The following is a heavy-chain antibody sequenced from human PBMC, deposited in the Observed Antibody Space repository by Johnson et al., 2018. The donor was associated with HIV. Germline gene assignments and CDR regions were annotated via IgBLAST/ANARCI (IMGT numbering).Heavy chain of an antibody. J-gene: IGHJ3*02. CDR3: ARAYNFWSGENDAFDI. CDR2: ISSSGSTV. D-gene: IGHD3-3*01. CDR1: GFTFSDYY. Sequence: QVQLVESGGGLVQPGGSLRLSCAASGFTFSDYYMSWIRQAPGKGLEWVSYISSSGSTVYYADSVKGRFTISRDNARNSLYLQMNSLRAEDTAVYYCARAYNFWSGENDAFDIWGQGTMVTVSS. V-gene: IGHV3-11*04.